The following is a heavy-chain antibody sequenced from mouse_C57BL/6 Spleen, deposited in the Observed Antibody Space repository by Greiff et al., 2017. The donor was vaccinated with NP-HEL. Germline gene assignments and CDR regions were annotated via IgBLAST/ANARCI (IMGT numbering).Heavy chain of an antibody. V-gene: IGHV1-61*01. CDR2: IYPSDSET. D-gene: IGHD2-12*01. CDR3: ARGGFDDEGHYYAMDY. CDR1: GYTFTSYW. J-gene: IGHJ4*01. Sequence: QVQLQQPGAELVRPGSSVKLSCKASGYTFTSYWMDWVKQRPGQGLEWIGNIYPSDSETHYNQKFKDKATLTVDKSSSTAYMQLSSLTSEDSAVYYCARGGFDDEGHYYAMDYWGQGTSVTVPS.